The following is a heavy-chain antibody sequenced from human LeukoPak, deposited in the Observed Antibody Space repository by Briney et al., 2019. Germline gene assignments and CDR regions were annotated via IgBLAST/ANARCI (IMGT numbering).Heavy chain of an antibody. CDR3: ATPKVYYYGSGVEYYFDY. CDR2: ISAYNGNT. CDR1: GYTFTSYG. Sequence: ASVKVSCKASGYTFTSYGISWVRQAPGQGLEWMGWISAYNGNTNYAQKFQGRVTMTEDTSTDTAYMELSSLRSEDTAVYYCATPKVYYYGSGVEYYFDYWGQGTLVTVSS. J-gene: IGHJ4*02. D-gene: IGHD3-10*01. V-gene: IGHV1-18*01.